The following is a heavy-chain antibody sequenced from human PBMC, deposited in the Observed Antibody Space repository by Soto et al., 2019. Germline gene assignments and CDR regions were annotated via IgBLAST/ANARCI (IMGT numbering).Heavy chain of an antibody. D-gene: IGHD3-16*02. CDR1: GGSISSSSYY. J-gene: IGHJ4*02. CDR2: IYYSGST. V-gene: IGHV4-39*01. Sequence: QLQLQESGPGLVKPSETLSLTCTVSGGSISSSSYYWGWIRQPPGKGLEWMGRIYYSGSTYYNPSRKGRFTISVDTSKNQFSLKRSSVAAADTAVYYCARHYRQFDYWGQGTLVTVSS. CDR3: ARHYRQFDY.